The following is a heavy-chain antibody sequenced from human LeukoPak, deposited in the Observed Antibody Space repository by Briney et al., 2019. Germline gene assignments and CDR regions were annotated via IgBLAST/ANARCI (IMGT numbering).Heavy chain of an antibody. J-gene: IGHJ5*02. CDR2: IYYSGTT. Sequence: PSETLSLTCTVSGDSISTTSYSSAWIRQPPGEGLEWIGSIYYSGTTYFNSSLKSRVTISVERSKNHFSIKLSSLTVADTARYYCARVYSSTHNWFDTWGQGIQVTVSS. D-gene: IGHD6-19*01. CDR3: ARVYSSTHNWFDT. CDR1: GDSISTTSYS. V-gene: IGHV4-39*07.